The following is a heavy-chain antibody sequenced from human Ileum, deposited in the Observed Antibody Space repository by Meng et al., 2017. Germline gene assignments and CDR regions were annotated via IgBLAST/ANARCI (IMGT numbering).Heavy chain of an antibody. Sequence: QVQLVQSGSELKKPGASVKVSCKASGYTFTTYFIHWARQAPGKGLEWMGLINPSGPSTIYTQKFQGRVTITRDTSASTGYMELSSLRSEDTAVYYCARFSSGYFFGYWGQGTLVTVSS. J-gene: IGHJ4*02. D-gene: IGHD3-22*01. V-gene: IGHV1-46*01. CDR1: GYTFTTYF. CDR3: ARFSSGYFFGY. CDR2: INPSGPST.